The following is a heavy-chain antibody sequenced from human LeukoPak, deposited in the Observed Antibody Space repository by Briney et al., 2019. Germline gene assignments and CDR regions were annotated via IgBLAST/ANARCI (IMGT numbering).Heavy chain of an antibody. Sequence: GGSLRLSCAASGFTVSSNYMSWVRQAPGKGLEWVSVIYSGGYTFYADSVKGRFTISRDNSKNTLFLQMNSLRAEDTAVYYCARRGCYDSDGLDYWGQGTLVTVSS. CDR1: GFTVSSNY. D-gene: IGHD3-22*01. CDR2: IYSGGYT. CDR3: ARRGCYDSDGLDY. V-gene: IGHV3-66*01. J-gene: IGHJ4*02.